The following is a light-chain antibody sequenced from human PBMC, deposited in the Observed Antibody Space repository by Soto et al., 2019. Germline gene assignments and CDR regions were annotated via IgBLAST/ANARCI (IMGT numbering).Light chain of an antibody. Sequence: TLSLSPRETATRSRRPSESVSDTDLAWYQQRSGQAPRLVIYGASSRASAVPDRFSGSGSGAALTLTISRLEPEDFAVYSCQPYGSSPPAFG. V-gene: IGKV3-20*01. CDR1: ESVSDTD. J-gene: IGKJ4*01. CDR2: GAS. CDR3: QPYGSSPPA.